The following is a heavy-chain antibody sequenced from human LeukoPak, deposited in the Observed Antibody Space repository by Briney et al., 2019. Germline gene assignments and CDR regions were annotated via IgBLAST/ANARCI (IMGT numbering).Heavy chain of an antibody. D-gene: IGHD5-18*01. J-gene: IGHJ4*02. CDR2: ISWNSGNI. CDR3: AKDITHDTVMFSFAS. Sequence: GGSLRLSCAASGFTFDDYAMHWVRQTPRKGLEWVSGISWNSGNIGYADSVKGRFTISRHNARISLYLQMNSLRAEDTALYYCAKDITHDTVMFSFASWGQGTLVTVSS. V-gene: IGHV3-9*01. CDR1: GFTFDDYA.